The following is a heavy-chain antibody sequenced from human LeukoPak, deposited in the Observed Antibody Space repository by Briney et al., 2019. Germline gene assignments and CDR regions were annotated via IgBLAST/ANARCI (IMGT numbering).Heavy chain of an antibody. V-gene: IGHV1-18*01. D-gene: IGHD3-10*01. J-gene: IGHJ6*03. CDR1: GYTFTSYG. Sequence: ASVKVSCKASGYTFTSYGTSWVRQAPGQGLEWMGWISAYTGNTNYAQNLLGRVTLTTDSSTKTAYMELRSLRSDDTAVYYCARVPLFYGSGTYYDPAYYYYYMDVWGKGTTVTVSS. CDR2: ISAYTGNT. CDR3: ARVPLFYGSGTYYDPAYYYYYMDV.